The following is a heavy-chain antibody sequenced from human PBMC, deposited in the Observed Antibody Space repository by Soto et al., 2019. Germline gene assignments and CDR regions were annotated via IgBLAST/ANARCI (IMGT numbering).Heavy chain of an antibody. D-gene: IGHD2-21*02. Sequence: PGGSLRLSCAASGFTFSSYAMHWVRQAPGKGLGWVAVISYDGSNKYYADSVKGRFTISRDNSKNTLYLQMNSLRAEDTAVYYCARDLKYCGGDCFSPYFAYWGQGTLVTVSS. V-gene: IGHV3-30-3*01. CDR1: GFTFSSYA. CDR2: ISYDGSNK. J-gene: IGHJ4*02. CDR3: ARDLKYCGGDCFSPYFAY.